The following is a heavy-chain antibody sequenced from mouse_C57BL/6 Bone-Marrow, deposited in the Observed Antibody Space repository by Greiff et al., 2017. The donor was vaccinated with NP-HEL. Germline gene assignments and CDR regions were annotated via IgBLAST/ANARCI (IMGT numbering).Heavy chain of an antibody. D-gene: IGHD1-1*01. CDR1: GYTFTSYG. CDR2: IYPRSGNT. V-gene: IGHV1-81*01. J-gene: IGHJ3*01. CDR3: ARSYYGSSYPWFAY. Sequence: VQLQQSGAELARPGASVKLSCKASGYTFTSYGISWVKQRTGQGLEWIGEIYPRSGNTYYNEKFKGKATLTADKSSSTAYMELRSLTSEDSAVYFCARSYYGSSYPWFAYWGQGTLVTVSA.